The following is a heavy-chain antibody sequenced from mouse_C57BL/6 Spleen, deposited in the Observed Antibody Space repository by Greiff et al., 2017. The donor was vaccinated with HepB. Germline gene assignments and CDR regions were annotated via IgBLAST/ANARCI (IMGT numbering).Heavy chain of an antibody. CDR1: GYTFTGYW. CDR2: ILPGSGST. V-gene: IGHV1-9*01. CDR3: ARRGTHYYGRDWYFDV. Sequence: VQLKESGAELMKPGASVKLSCKATGYTFTGYWIEWVKQRPGHGLEWIGEILPGSGSTNYNEKFKGKATFTADTSSNTAYMQLSSLTTEDSAIYYCARRGTHYYGRDWYFDVWGTGTTVTVAS. D-gene: IGHD1-1*01. J-gene: IGHJ1*03.